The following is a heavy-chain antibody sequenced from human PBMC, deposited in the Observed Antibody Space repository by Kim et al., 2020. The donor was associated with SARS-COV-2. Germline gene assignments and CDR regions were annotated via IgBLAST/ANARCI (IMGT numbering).Heavy chain of an antibody. D-gene: IGHD1-26*01. CDR1: GFTFTSHD. CDR3: YRGGWFSALNA. CDR2: IGGNGVIT. V-gene: IGHV3-23*01. Sequence: GGSLRLSCAGSGFTFTSHDMNWVRQAPGEGLDWVSAIGGNGVITHSADSATGRFTISRDNAKNTVFLHMHIMSVKNTATYDCYRGGWFSALNAWGRGPA. J-gene: IGHJ6*02.